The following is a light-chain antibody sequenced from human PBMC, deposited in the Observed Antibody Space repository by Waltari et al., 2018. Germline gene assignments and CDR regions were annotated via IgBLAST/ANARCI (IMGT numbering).Light chain of an antibody. V-gene: IGKV4-1*01. CDR2: GAS. Sequence: VLYSSNNKNYLAWYQQKPGQPPKLLIYGASTRESGVPDRFSGSGSGTDFTLTISSLQAEDVAVYYCQQYYSTPWTFGQGTKVEIK. CDR1: VLYSSNNKNY. J-gene: IGKJ1*01. CDR3: QQYYSTPWT.